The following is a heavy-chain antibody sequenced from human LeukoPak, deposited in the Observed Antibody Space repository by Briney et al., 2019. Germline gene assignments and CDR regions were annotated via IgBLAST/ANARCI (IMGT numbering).Heavy chain of an antibody. J-gene: IGHJ4*02. D-gene: IGHD6-19*01. CDR1: GFTFSSYW. CDR2: IKQDGSEK. V-gene: IGHV3-7*01. CDR3: ARSRVDGGWYYFDY. Sequence: GGSLRLSCAASGFTFSSYWMSWVRQAPGKGLEWVANIKQDGSEKYYVDSVKGRFTISRDNDKNSLYLQMNSLRAEDTAVYYCARSRVDGGWYYFDYWGQGTLVTVSS.